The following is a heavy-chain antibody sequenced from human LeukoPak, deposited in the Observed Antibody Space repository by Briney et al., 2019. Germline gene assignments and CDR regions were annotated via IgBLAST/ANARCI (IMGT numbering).Heavy chain of an antibody. J-gene: IGHJ4*02. V-gene: IGHV3-74*01. D-gene: IGHD6-13*01. CDR2: INSDATST. Sequence: GGSLRLSCAASGFMLSSTWMHWVRQAPGKGLVWVSRINSDATSTSYADSVRGRFTISRDDAKNTMYLQMNSLRAEDTAMYYCVRGSPGYSSSWHAYWGQGTLVTVSS. CDR1: GFMLSSTW. CDR3: VRGSPGYSSSWHAY.